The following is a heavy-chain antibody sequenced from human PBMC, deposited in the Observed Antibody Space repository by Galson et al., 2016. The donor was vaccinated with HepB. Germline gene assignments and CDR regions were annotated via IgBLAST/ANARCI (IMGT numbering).Heavy chain of an antibody. Sequence: SVKVSCKASGGTFSAYAISWVRQAPGQGLEWMGGIIPILGTPKYAPNFQGRVTISADESTSTVFMELCSLTPEDTAKYYCARSLYSITWTAFDHWGQGTVVTVSS. V-gene: IGHV1-69*13. D-gene: IGHD6-13*01. J-gene: IGHJ4*02. CDR3: ARSLYSITWTAFDH. CDR2: IIPILGTP. CDR1: GGTFSAYA.